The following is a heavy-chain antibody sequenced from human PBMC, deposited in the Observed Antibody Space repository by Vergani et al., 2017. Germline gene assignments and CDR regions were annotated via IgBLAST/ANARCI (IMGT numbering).Heavy chain of an antibody. CDR2: IYYSGST. CDR1: GGSISSSSYY. D-gene: IGHD6-6*01. V-gene: IGHV4-39*07. J-gene: IGHJ5*02. CDR3: ARSSQLAADQNWCDP. Sequence: QLQLQESGPGLVKPSETLSLTCTVSGGSISSSSYYWGWIRQPPGKGLEWIGSIYYSGSTYYNPSLKSRVTISVDTSKNQFSLKLSSVTAADTAVYYCARSSQLAADQNWCDPWGQGTLVTVSS.